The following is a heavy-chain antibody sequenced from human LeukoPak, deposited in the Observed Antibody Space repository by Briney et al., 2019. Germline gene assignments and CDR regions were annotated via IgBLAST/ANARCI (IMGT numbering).Heavy chain of an antibody. D-gene: IGHD6-19*01. J-gene: IGHJ5*01. CDR1: GFTFSSYW. CDR2: ISSDGSST. CDR3: TRAGYSSGFDS. V-gene: IGHV3-74*01. Sequence: GWSLRLSCAASGFTFSSYWMHWVRQAPGKGLVWVSRISSDGSSTAYADSVKGRFTIARDNAKNTLYLQMNSLIAEDTAVYFCTRAGYSSGFDSWGQGTLVTVSS.